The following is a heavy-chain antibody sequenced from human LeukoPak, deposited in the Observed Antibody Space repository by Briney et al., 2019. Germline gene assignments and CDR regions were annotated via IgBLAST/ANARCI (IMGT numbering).Heavy chain of an antibody. V-gene: IGHV3-21*01. CDR3: AKVGIVGATTGFDY. CDR1: GFTFSSYG. D-gene: IGHD1-26*01. CDR2: ISGTSTYI. Sequence: GGSLRLSCAASGFTFSSYGMCWVRQAPVKGLEWVSSISGTSTYIYYADSVKGRFTISRDNAKNSLYLQMNSLRAEDTAVYYCAKVGIVGATTGFDYWGQGTLVAVSS. J-gene: IGHJ4*02.